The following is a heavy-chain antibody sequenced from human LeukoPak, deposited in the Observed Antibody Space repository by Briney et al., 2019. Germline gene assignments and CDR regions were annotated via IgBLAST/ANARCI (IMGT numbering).Heavy chain of an antibody. J-gene: IGHJ4*02. CDR1: GGSISSSSYY. V-gene: IGHV4-39*07. Sequence: SETLSLTCTVSGGSISSSSYYWGWIRQPPGKGLEWIGSIYYSGSTYYNPSLKSRVTISVDTSKNQFSLNLSSVTAADTAVYYCARGSGWYAYWGQGTLVTVSS. CDR2: IYYSGST. D-gene: IGHD6-19*01. CDR3: ARGSGWYAY.